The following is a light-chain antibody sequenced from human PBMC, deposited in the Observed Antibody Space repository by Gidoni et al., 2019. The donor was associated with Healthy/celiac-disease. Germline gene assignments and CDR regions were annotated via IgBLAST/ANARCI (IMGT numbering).Light chain of an antibody. Sequence: QSVLTPPPSVSGAPGQRVTISCTGSSSNIGAGHDLHWYQQLPGTAPKLLIYGNSNRPSGVPDRFSGSKSGTSASLAITGLQAEDEADYYCQSYDSSLSGYVFGTGTKVTVL. CDR1: SSNIGAGHD. V-gene: IGLV1-40*01. CDR3: QSYDSSLSGYV. J-gene: IGLJ1*01. CDR2: GNS.